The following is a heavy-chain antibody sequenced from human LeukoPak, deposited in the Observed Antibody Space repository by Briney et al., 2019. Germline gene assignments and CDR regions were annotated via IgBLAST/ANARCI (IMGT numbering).Heavy chain of an antibody. V-gene: IGHV1-24*01. CDR1: GYTLTELS. D-gene: IGHD4-11*01. Sequence: GASVKVSCKVSGYTLTELSMHWVRQAPGKGLEWMGGFDPEDGETIYAQKFQGRVTMTEDTSTDTAYMELSSLRSEDTAVYYCATVRAIMTTVRGPFDYWGQGTLVTVSS. J-gene: IGHJ4*02. CDR2: FDPEDGET. CDR3: ATVRAIMTTVRGPFDY.